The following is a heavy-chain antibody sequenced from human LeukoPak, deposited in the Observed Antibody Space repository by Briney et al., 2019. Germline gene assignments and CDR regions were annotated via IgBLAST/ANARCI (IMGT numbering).Heavy chain of an antibody. V-gene: IGHV4-4*07. Sequence: PSETLSLTCTVSGGSISSYYWSWIRQPAGKGLEWIGRIYTSGSTNYNPSLKSRVTMSVDTSKNQFSLKLSSVTAADTAVYYCARELGSGRSITMVRGANWFDPWGQGTLVTVSS. D-gene: IGHD3-10*01. CDR2: IYTSGST. CDR3: ARELGSGRSITMVRGANWFDP. J-gene: IGHJ5*02. CDR1: GGSISSYY.